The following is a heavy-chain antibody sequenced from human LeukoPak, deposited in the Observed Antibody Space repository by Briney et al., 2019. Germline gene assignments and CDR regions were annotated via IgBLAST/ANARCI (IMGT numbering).Heavy chain of an antibody. CDR2: IYYSGST. J-gene: IGHJ3*02. CDR3: ARVQGVPAVPDAFDI. V-gene: IGHV4-61*05. D-gene: IGHD2-2*01. CDR1: GGSISSSSYY. Sequence: PSETLSLTCTVSGGSISSSSYYWSWIRQPPGKGLEWIGYIYYSGSTNYNPSLKSRVTMSVDTSKNQFSLKLSSVTAADTAVYYCARVQGVPAVPDAFDIWGQRTMVTVSS.